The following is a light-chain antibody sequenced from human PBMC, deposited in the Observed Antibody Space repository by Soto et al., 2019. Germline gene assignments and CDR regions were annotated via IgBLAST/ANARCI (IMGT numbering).Light chain of an antibody. CDR2: QVT. CDR1: SSDIASFNY. J-gene: IGLJ1*01. V-gene: IGLV2-14*01. CDR3: NSYSSSTFYV. Sequence: QSVLARPASVSGSPGQSITISCTGSSSDIASFNYVSWYQQYPGKAPKLLIYQVTSRASGVSHRFSGSKFGDTASLTISGLQPEDEAEYYCNSYSSSTFYVFGTGTKVTVL.